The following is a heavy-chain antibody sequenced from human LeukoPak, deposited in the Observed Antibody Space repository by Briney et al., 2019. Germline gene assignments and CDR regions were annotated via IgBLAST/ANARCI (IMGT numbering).Heavy chain of an antibody. CDR2: IESNGLT. CDR1: GFTFSSYW. D-gene: IGHD3-10*01. J-gene: IGHJ5*01. CDR3: AKAATYFYGSVTYDWFES. Sequence: GGSLRLSCEASGFTFSSYWMHWVRQIPGKGLMWVSRIESNGLTLYSDSVRDRFTISRDNGKNTIYLQMNSLRVDDTAIYYCAKAATYFYGSVTYDWFESWGQGTLVTVSS. V-gene: IGHV3-74*01.